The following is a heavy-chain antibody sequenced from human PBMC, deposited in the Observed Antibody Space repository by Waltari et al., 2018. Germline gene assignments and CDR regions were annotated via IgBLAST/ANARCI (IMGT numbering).Heavy chain of an antibody. CDR2: INHSGST. Sequence: QVQLQQWGAGLLKPSETLSLTCAVYGGSFSGYYWGWIRQPPGKGLEWIGEINHSGSTNYNPSLKSRVTISVDTSKNQFSLKLSSVTAADTAVYYCARRPSYDFWSGYSYYYMDVWGKGTTVTISS. V-gene: IGHV4-34*01. CDR1: GGSFSGYY. CDR3: ARRPSYDFWSGYSYYYMDV. J-gene: IGHJ6*03. D-gene: IGHD3-3*01.